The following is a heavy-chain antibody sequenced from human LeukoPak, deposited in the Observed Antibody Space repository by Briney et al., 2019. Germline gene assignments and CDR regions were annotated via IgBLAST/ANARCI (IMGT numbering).Heavy chain of an antibody. V-gene: IGHV3-9*01. CDR2: ISWNSGSI. D-gene: IGHD5-18*01. CDR3: AKDIQPDDDAFDI. J-gene: IGHJ3*02. CDR1: GFTFDDYA. Sequence: GRSLRLSCAASGFTFDDYAMHWVRHAPGKGLEWVSGISWNSGSIGYADSVKGRFTISRDNAKNSLYLQMNSLRAEDTALYYCAKDIQPDDDAFDIWGQGTMVTVSS.